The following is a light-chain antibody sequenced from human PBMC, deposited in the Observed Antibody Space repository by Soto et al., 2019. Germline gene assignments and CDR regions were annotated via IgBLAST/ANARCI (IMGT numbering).Light chain of an antibody. CDR3: SSYINSGTPLVV. J-gene: IGLJ2*01. Sequence: QSALTQPPSVSGSPGQSVTISCNGASSNIDYNLVSWYQQSPGTAPKLMIYEVTDRPSGVPDRFSGSRSGNTASLTISGLQAEDEADYYCSSYINSGTPLVVFGGGTKLTVL. CDR1: SSNIDYNL. V-gene: IGLV2-18*02. CDR2: EVT.